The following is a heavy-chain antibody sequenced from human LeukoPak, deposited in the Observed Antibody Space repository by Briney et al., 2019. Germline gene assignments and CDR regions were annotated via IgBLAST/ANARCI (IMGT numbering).Heavy chain of an antibody. CDR3: ARDGRYYDILTGYLEHDAFDI. CDR2: IYYSGST. D-gene: IGHD3-9*01. V-gene: IGHV4-59*01. CDR1: GGSISSYY. J-gene: IGHJ3*02. Sequence: PSETLSLTCTVSGGSISSYYWSWIRQPPGKGLEWIGYIYYSGSTNYNPSLKSRVTISVDTSKNQFSLKLSSVTAADTAVYYCARDGRYYDILTGYLEHDAFDIWGQGTMVTVSS.